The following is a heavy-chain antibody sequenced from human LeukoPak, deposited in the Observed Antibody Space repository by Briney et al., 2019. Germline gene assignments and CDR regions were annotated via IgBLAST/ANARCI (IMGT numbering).Heavy chain of an antibody. CDR3: ARGFGEFRPFDY. CDR2: INHSGST. J-gene: IGHJ4*02. D-gene: IGHD3-10*01. V-gene: IGHV4-34*01. Sequence: SGTLSLTCAVYGGSFSGYYWSWIRQPPGKGLEWIGEINHSGSTNYNPSLKSRVTISVDTSKNQFSLKLSSVTAADTAVYYCARGFGEFRPFDYWGQGTLVTVSS. CDR1: GGSFSGYY.